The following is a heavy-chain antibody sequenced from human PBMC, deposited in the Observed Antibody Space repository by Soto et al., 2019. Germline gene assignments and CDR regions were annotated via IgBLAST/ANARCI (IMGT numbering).Heavy chain of an antibody. CDR2: ISGGGST. V-gene: IGHV3-23*01. CDR3: AKVPSAYYFDY. Sequence: PGGSLRLSCAASGFTFSSHAMSWVRQAPGKGLEWVSAISGGGSTYYADSVKGRFTISRDNSQNTLSLQMNSLRAEDTALYYCAKVPSAYYFDYWGQGTPVTVSS. J-gene: IGHJ4*02. CDR1: GFTFSSHA.